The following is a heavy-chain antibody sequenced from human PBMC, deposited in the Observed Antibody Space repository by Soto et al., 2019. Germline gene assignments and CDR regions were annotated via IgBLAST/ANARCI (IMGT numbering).Heavy chain of an antibody. V-gene: IGHV1-8*01. CDR1: GYTFTSYA. CDR2: MNPNSGNT. CDR3: ASERGNRLDP. Sequence: QVQLVQSGAEVKNTGTSVKVSCTASGYTFTSYAINWVRPATGHGLEWLGWMNPNSGNTGYAQKFQGRVTMTSNTSISTADIDLASLASENTAGYYCASERGNRLDPWGQGTLVTVSS. J-gene: IGHJ5*02.